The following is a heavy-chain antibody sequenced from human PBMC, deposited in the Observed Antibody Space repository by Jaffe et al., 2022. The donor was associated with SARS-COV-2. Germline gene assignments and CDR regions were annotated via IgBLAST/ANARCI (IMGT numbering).Heavy chain of an antibody. V-gene: IGHV3-21*01. CDR3: ARDGSSGYYYYYGMDV. J-gene: IGHJ6*02. CDR2: ISSSSSYI. CDR1: GFTFSSYS. Sequence: EVQLVESGGGLVKPGGSLRLSCAASGFTFSSYSMNWVRQAPGKGLEWVSSISSSSSYIYYADSVKGRFTISRDNAKNSLYLQMNSLRAEDTAVYYCARDGSSGYYYYYGMDVWGQGTTVTVSS. D-gene: IGHD3-22*01.